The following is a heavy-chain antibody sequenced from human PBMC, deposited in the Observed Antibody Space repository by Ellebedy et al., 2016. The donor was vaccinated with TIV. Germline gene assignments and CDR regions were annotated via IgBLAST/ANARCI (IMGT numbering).Heavy chain of an antibody. CDR1: GFTFTSYA. J-gene: IGHJ4*02. CDR2: ISYDGSKR. D-gene: IGHD6-13*01. Sequence: GGSLRLXXAASGFTFTSYAMHWVRQAPGKGLQWVALISYDGSKRYYADSVKGRFTISRDNSKNTLYLQMNSLRADDTAVYYCARTYVSSSSTFDSWGQGTLVTVSS. CDR3: ARTYVSSSSTFDS. V-gene: IGHV3-30-3*01.